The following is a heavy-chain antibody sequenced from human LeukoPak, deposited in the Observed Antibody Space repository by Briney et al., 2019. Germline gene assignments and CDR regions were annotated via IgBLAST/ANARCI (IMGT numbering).Heavy chain of an antibody. D-gene: IGHD6-19*01. V-gene: IGHV3-74*01. CDR1: GLTFSSYW. CDR3: ARAAGAYSYSYYMDV. J-gene: IGHJ6*03. Sequence: GGSLRLSCAASGLTFSSYWMHWVRQAPGKGLVWVSRINSDGSSTSYADSVKGRFTISRDNAKNTLYLQMNSLRAEDTAVYYCARAAGAYSYSYYMDVWGKGTTVTVSS. CDR2: INSDGSST.